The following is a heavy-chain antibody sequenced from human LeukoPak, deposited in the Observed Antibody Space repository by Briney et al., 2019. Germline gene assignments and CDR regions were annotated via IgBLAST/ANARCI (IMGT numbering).Heavy chain of an antibody. CDR1: GFTVSSNY. V-gene: IGHV3-53*01. Sequence: PGGSLRLSCAASGFTVSSNYMSWVRQAPGKGLEWVSVIYSGGSTYYADSVKGRFTISRDNSKNTLYLQMNSLRAEDTAVYYCARSGLTCSGGSCYGDDYWGQATLVTVSS. J-gene: IGHJ4*02. D-gene: IGHD2-15*01. CDR3: ARSGLTCSGGSCYGDDY. CDR2: IYSGGST.